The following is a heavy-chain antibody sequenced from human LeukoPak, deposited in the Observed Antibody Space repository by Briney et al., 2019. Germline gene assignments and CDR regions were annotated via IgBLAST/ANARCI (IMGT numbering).Heavy chain of an antibody. CDR1: GYSFTSYW. CDR2: IYPGDSDT. CDR3: ARQGWELLKGGAFDI. D-gene: IGHD1-26*01. Sequence: GESLKISCKGSGYSFTSYWIGWGRQMPGKGLEWMGIIYPGDSDTRYSPSFQGQVTISADKSISTAYLQWSSLKASDTAMYYCARQGWELLKGGAFDIWGQGTMVTVSS. J-gene: IGHJ3*02. V-gene: IGHV5-51*01.